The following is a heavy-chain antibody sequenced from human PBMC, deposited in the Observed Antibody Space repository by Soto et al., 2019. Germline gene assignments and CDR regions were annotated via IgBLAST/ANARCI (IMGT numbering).Heavy chain of an antibody. CDR2: IIPIPGTA. CDR1: GGTFSSYA. D-gene: IGHD2-2*01. Sequence: QVQLVQSGAEVKKPGSSVKVSCKASGGTFSSYAISWVLQAPGQGLEWLGGIIPIPGTANYAQKCQGRVTITADESTSTAYMDLCSLRSEDTAVYYCARSQGSSTSLEIYYYYYYGMDVWGQGTTVTVSS. V-gene: IGHV1-69*01. CDR3: ARSQGSSTSLEIYYYYYYGMDV. J-gene: IGHJ6*02.